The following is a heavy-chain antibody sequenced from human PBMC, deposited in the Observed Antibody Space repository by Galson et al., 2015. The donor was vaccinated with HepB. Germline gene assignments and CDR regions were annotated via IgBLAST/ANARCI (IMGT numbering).Heavy chain of an antibody. Sequence: SLRLSCAASGFTFSSYGMHWVRQAPGKGLEWVAVIWYDGSNKYYADSVKGRFTISRDNSKNTLCLQMNSLRAEDTAVYYCARDGRSGLFDYWGQGTLVTVSS. V-gene: IGHV3-33*01. CDR3: ARDGRSGLFDY. CDR2: IWYDGSNK. J-gene: IGHJ4*02. D-gene: IGHD3-22*01. CDR1: GFTFSSYG.